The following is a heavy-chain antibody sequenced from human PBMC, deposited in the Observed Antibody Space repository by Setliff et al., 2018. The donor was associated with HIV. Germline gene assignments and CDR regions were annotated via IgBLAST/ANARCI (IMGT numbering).Heavy chain of an antibody. CDR3: ARQSGHRYGTYYYFYYVDV. CDR1: GGSISSGSYY. J-gene: IGHJ6*03. CDR2: IYYSGST. Sequence: PSETLSLTCTVSGGSISSGSYYWSWIRQPPGKGLEWIGSIYYSGSTYYNPSLKSRVTISVDTSKNQFSLKLSSVTAADTAVYYCARQSGHRYGTYYYFYYVDVWGKGTTVTVSS. D-gene: IGHD5-18*01. V-gene: IGHV4-39*01.